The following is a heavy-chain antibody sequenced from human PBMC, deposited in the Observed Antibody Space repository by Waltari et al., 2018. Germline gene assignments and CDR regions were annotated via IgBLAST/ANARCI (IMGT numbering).Heavy chain of an antibody. D-gene: IGHD3-9*01. V-gene: IGHV4-38-2*01. CDR1: GYSISSGYY. CDR3: AKGLVNVFGYFDL. CDR2: IYHSGST. J-gene: IGHJ2*01. Sequence: QVQLQESGPGLVKPSETLSLTCAVSGYSISSGYYWGWIRQPPGKGLEWIGSIYHSGSTYYNPSLKSRVTISVDTSKNQFSLKLSSVTAADTAVYYCAKGLVNVFGYFDLWGRGTLVTVSS.